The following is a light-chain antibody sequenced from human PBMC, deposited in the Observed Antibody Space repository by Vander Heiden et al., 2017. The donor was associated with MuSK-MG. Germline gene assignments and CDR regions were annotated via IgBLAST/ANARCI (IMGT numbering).Light chain of an antibody. V-gene: IGLV2-14*01. J-gene: IGLJ1*01. CDR3: SSYTSSSTLV. Sequence: QSALTQPASVSGSRGQSITISCTGTSSDGGGFDYVSWYQQHPGKAPKLMIYDVSNRPSGVSNRFSGSKSGNTASPTISGLQAEDEADYYCSSYTSSSTLVFGTGTKVTVL. CDR2: DVS. CDR1: SSDGGGFDY.